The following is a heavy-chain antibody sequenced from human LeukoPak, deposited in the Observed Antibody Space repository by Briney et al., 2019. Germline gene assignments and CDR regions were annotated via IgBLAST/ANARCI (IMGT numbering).Heavy chain of an antibody. CDR1: GFTFSNYG. D-gene: IGHD2-15*01. V-gene: IGHV3-30*18. J-gene: IGHJ4*02. Sequence: GGSLRLSCEASGFTFSNYGMHWVRQAPGKGLEWVALLSYDGRNEYWSDSVKGRFAISRDNLRNTLYLQMSSLRAEDTAVYYCAKDNGGNGGSWYSPVDFWGQGTLVTVPS. CDR3: AKDNGGNGGSWYSPVDF. CDR2: LSYDGRNE.